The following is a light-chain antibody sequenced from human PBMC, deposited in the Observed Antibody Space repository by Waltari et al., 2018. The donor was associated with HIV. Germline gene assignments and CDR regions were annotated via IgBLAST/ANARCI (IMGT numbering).Light chain of an antibody. CDR2: GNN. Sequence: QSVLPQPPSVSGAPGQTVTISCTGNSSNIGAGHDVPWYRQLPGTAPKFLISGNNFRPSGVPDRFSGSKSGTSASLVITGLQADDEAVYYCHCTDSSLMGPVVFGGGTKLTVL. CDR3: HCTDSSLMGPVV. J-gene: IGLJ2*01. CDR1: SSNIGAGHD. V-gene: IGLV1-40*01.